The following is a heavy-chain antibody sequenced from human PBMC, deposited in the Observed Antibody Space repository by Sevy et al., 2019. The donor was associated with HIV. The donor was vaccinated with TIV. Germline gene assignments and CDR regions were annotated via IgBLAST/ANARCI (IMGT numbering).Heavy chain of an antibody. CDR3: ARALAAAASY. D-gene: IGHD6-25*01. Sequence: GGSLRLSCAASGFTFSSYWMNWVRQAPGKGLEWVANIKQDGSEKYYVDSVKGRFTTYRDNVKNSMHLQMNSLRAEDTAVYYCARALAAAASYWGQGTLVTVSS. CDR1: GFTFSSYW. CDR2: IKQDGSEK. V-gene: IGHV3-7*01. J-gene: IGHJ4*02.